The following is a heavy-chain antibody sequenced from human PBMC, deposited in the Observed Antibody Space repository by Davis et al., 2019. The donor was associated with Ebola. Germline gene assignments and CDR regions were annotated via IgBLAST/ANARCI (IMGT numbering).Heavy chain of an antibody. V-gene: IGHV1-24*01. CDR2: FDPEDEET. Sequence: AASVKVSCKVSGYTLSDLSIHWVRQAPGKGLEWMGGFDPEDEETIYAQKFQGRVTMTTDTSTSTAYMELRSLRSDDTAEYYCARGRNNGWDFDYWGQGTLVTVSS. CDR3: ARGRNNGWDFDY. CDR1: GYTLSDLS. J-gene: IGHJ4*02. D-gene: IGHD1/OR15-1a*01.